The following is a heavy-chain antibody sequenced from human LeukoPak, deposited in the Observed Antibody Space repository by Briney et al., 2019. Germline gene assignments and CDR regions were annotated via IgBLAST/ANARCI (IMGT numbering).Heavy chain of an antibody. CDR1: GGSINNYY. Sequence: SETLSLTCTVSGGSINNYYWSWIRQPAGKGLEWIGLIYSRGSTSYNPSLKSRVTMSVDTSKKQFSLRLSSVTAADTAVYYCARRGYYDNSGYDYWAREPWSPSPQ. D-gene: IGHD3-22*01. J-gene: IGHJ4*02. V-gene: IGHV4-4*07. CDR3: ARRGYYDNSGYDY. CDR2: IYSRGST.